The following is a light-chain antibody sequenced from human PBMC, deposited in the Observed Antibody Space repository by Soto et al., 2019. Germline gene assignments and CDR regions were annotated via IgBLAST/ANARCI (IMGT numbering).Light chain of an antibody. CDR2: DVS. V-gene: IGKV3D-11*02. J-gene: IGKJ5*01. CDR1: HSVSIN. CDR3: QQRSNWHGIT. Sequence: DILMTHSPATLSVSPWEIAALSCRASHSVSINLAWYQQRPGQAPRLLIYDVSNRAAGVPARFSGSGPGTDFTLTISSLEPEDFAVYYCQQRSNWHGITFGQGTRLEIK.